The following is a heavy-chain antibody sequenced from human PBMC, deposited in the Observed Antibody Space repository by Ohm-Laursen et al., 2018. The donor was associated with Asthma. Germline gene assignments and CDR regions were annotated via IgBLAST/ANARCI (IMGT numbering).Heavy chain of an antibody. CDR3: ARSGTVKPRNAFDI. CDR1: GGTFSSYA. J-gene: IGHJ3*02. CDR2: INPSGGST. D-gene: IGHD4-17*01. V-gene: IGHV1-46*03. Sequence: SVKVSCKASGGTFSSYAISWVRQAPGQGLEWMGIINPSGGSTSYAQKFQGRVTMTRDTSTSTVYMELSSLRSEDTAVYYCARSGTVKPRNAFDIWGQGTMVTVSS.